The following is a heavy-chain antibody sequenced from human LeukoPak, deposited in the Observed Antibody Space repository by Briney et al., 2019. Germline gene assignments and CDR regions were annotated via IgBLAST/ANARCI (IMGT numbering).Heavy chain of an antibody. CDR1: GGSISSYY. J-gene: IGHJ4*02. D-gene: IGHD6-13*01. CDR2: IYYSGST. CDR3: ARLSWYLDY. Sequence: PSETLSLTCTVSGGSISSYYWSWIRQPPGKGLEWIGYIYYSGSTNYNPPLKSRVTISVDTSKNQFSLKLSSVTAADTAVYYCARLSWYLDYWGQGTLVTVSS. V-gene: IGHV4-59*08.